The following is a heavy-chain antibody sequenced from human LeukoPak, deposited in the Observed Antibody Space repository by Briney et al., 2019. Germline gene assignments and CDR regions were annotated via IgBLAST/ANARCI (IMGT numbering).Heavy chain of an antibody. Sequence: SETLSLTCPLSPGLLATYSRGWVRQPAGKGMEWIGRLSGSGDTNFNPSLKTRVTMSADESKNQFSLHLRSVTAADTAVYFCARDLTLTVAFDIWGQVTVVTVSS. J-gene: IGHJ3*02. CDR2: LSGSGDT. V-gene: IGHV4-4*07. CDR1: PGLLATYS. CDR3: ARDLTLTVAFDI. D-gene: IGHD3-16*01.